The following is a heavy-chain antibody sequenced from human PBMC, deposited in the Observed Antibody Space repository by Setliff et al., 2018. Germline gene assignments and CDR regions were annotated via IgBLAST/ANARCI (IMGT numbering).Heavy chain of an antibody. V-gene: IGHV7-4-1*02. CDR3: ARADHLVTTTFDY. J-gene: IGHJ4*01. D-gene: IGHD4-17*01. CDR1: GYTFTTYT. Sequence: ASVKVSCKASGYTFTTYTMNWVRRAPGQGLEWMGWINTYTGDPTYAQGYTGRFAFSLDTSDSATYLDISNLKAEDTATYYCARADHLVTTTFDYWGQGTLVTVSS. CDR2: INTYTGDP.